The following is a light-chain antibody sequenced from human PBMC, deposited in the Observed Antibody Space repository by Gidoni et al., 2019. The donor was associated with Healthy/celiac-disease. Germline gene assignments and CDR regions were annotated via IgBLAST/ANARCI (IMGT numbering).Light chain of an antibody. CDR1: QSVSSSY. CDR3: QQYGSSPFT. Sequence: EIVLTQSPGTLSLSPGERATLSCRASQSVSSSYLAWYQQKPGQAPRLLIYGASSRATGIPDRFSGSWSGTDFTLTISRLGPEDFAVYYCQQYGSSPFTFGPGTKVDIK. V-gene: IGKV3-20*01. CDR2: GAS. J-gene: IGKJ3*01.